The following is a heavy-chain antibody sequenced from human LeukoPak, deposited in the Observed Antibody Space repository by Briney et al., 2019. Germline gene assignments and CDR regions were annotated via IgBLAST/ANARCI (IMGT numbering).Heavy chain of an antibody. J-gene: IGHJ4*02. CDR2: IRYDGNDK. CDR1: GFTLSGFG. Sequence: GGSLRLSCAASGFTLSGFGMHWVRQAPGKGLEGVTFIRYDGNDKYYADSVKGRFTISRDNSKNTLYLQMNSLRADDTAVYYCAKDSLPGADQSYWGQGHLVTVSS. D-gene: IGHD2-2*01. CDR3: AKDSLPGADQSY. V-gene: IGHV3-30*02.